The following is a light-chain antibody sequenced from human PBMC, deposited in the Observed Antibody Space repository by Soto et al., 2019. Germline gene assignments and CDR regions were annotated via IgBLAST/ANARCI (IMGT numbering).Light chain of an antibody. CDR3: QQRSTWPWT. CDR2: EAS. CDR1: QSVSNS. J-gene: IGKJ2*02. Sequence: EVVLTQSPATLSLSPGERATLSCRASQSVSNSLAWYQQRPGQAPRLLIYEASKRATGIPASFSGSGSGTEFTLTISSLESEDFAIYYCQQRSTWPWTFGQGTNLEI. V-gene: IGKV3-11*01.